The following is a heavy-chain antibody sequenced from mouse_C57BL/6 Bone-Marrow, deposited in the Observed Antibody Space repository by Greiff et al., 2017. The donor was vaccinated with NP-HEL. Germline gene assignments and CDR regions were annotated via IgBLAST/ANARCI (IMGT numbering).Heavy chain of an antibody. CDR2: IDPENGDT. D-gene: IGHD2-9*01. CDR3: TPSYGYPY. V-gene: IGHV14-4*01. J-gene: IGHJ2*01. CDR1: GFNIKDDY. Sequence: EVQLQQSGAELVRPGASVKLYCTASGFNIKDDYMHWVKQRPEQGLEWIGWIDPENGDTEYASKFQGKATMTADTSSNTAYLELSSLTSEDTAVYSCTPSYGYPYWGQGTTLTVSS.